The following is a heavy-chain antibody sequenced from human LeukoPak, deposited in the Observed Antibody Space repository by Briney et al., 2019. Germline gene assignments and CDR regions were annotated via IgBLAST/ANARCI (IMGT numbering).Heavy chain of an antibody. J-gene: IGHJ5*02. D-gene: IGHD3-10*02. Sequence: ASVKVSCKASGYTFTGYYMHWVRQAPGQGLEWMGWINPNSGDTNYAQKFQGRVTMTRDTSISTAYMELSRLRSDDTAVYYCAREWELWSGVGDNWFDPWGQGTLVTVSS. V-gene: IGHV1-2*02. CDR3: AREWELWSGVGDNWFDP. CDR1: GYTFTGYY. CDR2: INPNSGDT.